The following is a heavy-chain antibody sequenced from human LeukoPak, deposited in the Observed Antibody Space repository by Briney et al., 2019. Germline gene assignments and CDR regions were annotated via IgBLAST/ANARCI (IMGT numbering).Heavy chain of an antibody. CDR3: ATGPYSAFGM. D-gene: IGHD2-21*01. CDR1: GFIFTDFW. V-gene: IGHV3-74*01. Sequence: GGSLRPSCAASGFIFTDFWMHWIRQAPGGGLVWVSRVKGDGISTLYADSVKGRFTISRDNAKNTLYLQMNNLRADDTALYYCATGPYSAFGMWGQGTMVTVSS. CDR2: VKGDGIST. J-gene: IGHJ3*02.